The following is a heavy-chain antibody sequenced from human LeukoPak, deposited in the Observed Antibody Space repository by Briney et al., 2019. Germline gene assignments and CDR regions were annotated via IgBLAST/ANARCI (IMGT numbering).Heavy chain of an antibody. CDR2: IHHSGST. V-gene: IGHV4-4*02. CDR3: ARGAADRRNYYYYIDV. Sequence: PSGTLSLTCAVSGGSISSDNWWSWVRQPPGKGLEWIGEIHHSGSTNYHPSLKSRVTISVDKSKNQFSLKLSSVTAADTAVYYCARGAADRRNYYYYIDVWGKGTTVTVSS. J-gene: IGHJ6*03. CDR1: GGSISSDNW. D-gene: IGHD1-14*01.